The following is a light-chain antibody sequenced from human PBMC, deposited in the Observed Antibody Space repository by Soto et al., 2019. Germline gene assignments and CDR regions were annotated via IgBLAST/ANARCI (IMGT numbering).Light chain of an antibody. J-gene: IGKJ5*01. CDR2: DAS. CDR3: QRGNSFPIT. V-gene: IGKV1-12*01. Sequence: DIQITQSPSTLSASVVEGVTITCLASQSISRWLAWYQQKPGKAPKLLIYDASSLQSGVPSRFSGSESGTDFTLTISSLQPEDFATYFCQRGNSFPITFGQGTRLEIK. CDR1: QSISRW.